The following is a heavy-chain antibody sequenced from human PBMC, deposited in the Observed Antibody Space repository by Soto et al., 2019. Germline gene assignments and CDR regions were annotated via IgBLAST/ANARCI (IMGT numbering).Heavy chain of an antibody. V-gene: IGHV1-18*01. Sequence: QVHLVQSGAEVKKPGASVKVSCKGSGYAFTTYGITWVRQAPGQGLEWMGWISAHNGNTNYAQKLQGRVTVTRDTSTITAYMELRSLRSDATAVYYCARGRYGDYWGQGARVTVSS. CDR2: ISAHNGNT. J-gene: IGHJ4*02. CDR3: ARGRYGDY. CDR1: GYAFTTYG. D-gene: IGHD1-1*01.